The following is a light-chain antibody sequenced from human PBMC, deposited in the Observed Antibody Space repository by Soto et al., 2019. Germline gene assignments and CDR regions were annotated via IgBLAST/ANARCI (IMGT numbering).Light chain of an antibody. Sequence: DIQMTQSPPSLSASVGDRDTITCRASQDIRNFVAWYQQKPGQAPKLLIYAASTLQSGVPSRFSGSGSGTYFTLTINSLQPEDVATYSCQKYSSVPVFGPGTKVEIK. CDR1: QDIRNF. CDR2: AAS. CDR3: QKYSSVPV. V-gene: IGKV1-27*01. J-gene: IGKJ3*01.